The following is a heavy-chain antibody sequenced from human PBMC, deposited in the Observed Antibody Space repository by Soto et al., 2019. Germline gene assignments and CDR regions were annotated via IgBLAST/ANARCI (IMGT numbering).Heavy chain of an antibody. CDR1: GFSLRTRKVS. CDR3: ARMIFGRSGEYYFDY. Sequence: FAPTPVTEKHTLAQTCTFSGFSLRTRKVSVTWIRQPPGKALEWLARIDLDDAKFFNTSLKTRLTVSKDTSKNQVVLTMTHMDPVDTATYYCARMIFGRSGEYYFDYWGQGILVTVSS. CDR2: IDLDDAK. J-gene: IGHJ4*02. D-gene: IGHD3-3*01. V-gene: IGHV2-70*17.